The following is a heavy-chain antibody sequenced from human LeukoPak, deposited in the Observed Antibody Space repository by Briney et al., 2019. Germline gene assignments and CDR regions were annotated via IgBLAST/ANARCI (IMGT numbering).Heavy chain of an antibody. CDR1: GFTFSSYA. J-gene: IGHJ4*02. CDR3: AKGIAAVTHHLYLDY. CDR2: ISGSGGST. D-gene: IGHD6-13*01. V-gene: IGHV3-23*01. Sequence: GGSLRLSCAASGFTFSSYAMSWVRQAPGKGLEWVSAISGSGGSTYYADSVKGRFTISRDNSKNTLYLQMNSLRAEDTAVYYCAKGIAAVTHHLYLDYWGQGTLVTVSS.